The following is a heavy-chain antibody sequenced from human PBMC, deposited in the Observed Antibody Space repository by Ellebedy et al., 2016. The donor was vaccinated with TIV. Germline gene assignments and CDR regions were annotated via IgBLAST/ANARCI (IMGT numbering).Heavy chain of an antibody. D-gene: IGHD2-2*01. Sequence: GESLKISCAASGFTFNNYWMTWVRPAPGKGLECVANIKEDGNEKNYADSVKGRFSISRDNAKNSLYLQMNSLRAEDTAIYYCVKKRASLDHWGQGALVTVPS. CDR1: GFTFNNYW. J-gene: IGHJ4*02. CDR3: VKKRASLDH. CDR2: IKEDGNEK. V-gene: IGHV3-7*03.